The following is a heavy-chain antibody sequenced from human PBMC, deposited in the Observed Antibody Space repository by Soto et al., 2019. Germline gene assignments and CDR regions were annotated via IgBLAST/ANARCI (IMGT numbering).Heavy chain of an antibody. CDR3: ETDMTTVTNHY. CDR2: ISSSSSYT. Sequence: GGSLRLSCAASGFTLSDHHMSWIRQAPGKGLEWVSNISSSSSYTNYADSVKGRFTISRDNAKNSLYLQMNSLRAEDTAIYYCETDMTTVTNHYWGQGTLVTVSS. V-gene: IGHV3-11*06. D-gene: IGHD4-17*01. J-gene: IGHJ4*02. CDR1: GFTLSDHH.